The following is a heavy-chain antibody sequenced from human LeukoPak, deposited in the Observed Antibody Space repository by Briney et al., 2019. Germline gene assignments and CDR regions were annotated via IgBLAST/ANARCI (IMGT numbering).Heavy chain of an antibody. Sequence: PGGSLRLSCAASGFTLSSTAMSWVRQAPGKGLEWVGRIKSKTDGGTTDYAAPVKGRFTISRDDSKNTLYLQMNSLKTEDTAVYYCVVITWGDAFDIWGQGTMVTVSS. D-gene: IGHD3-22*01. CDR3: VVITWGDAFDI. CDR2: IKSKTDGGTT. CDR1: GFTLSSTA. J-gene: IGHJ3*02. V-gene: IGHV3-15*01.